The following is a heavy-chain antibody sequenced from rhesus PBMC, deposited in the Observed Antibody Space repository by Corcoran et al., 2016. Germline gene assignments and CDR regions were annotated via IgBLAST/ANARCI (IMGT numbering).Heavy chain of an antibody. CDR3: ARPEYSNYFAY. CDR2: IFGSIGST. J-gene: IGHJ4*01. Sequence: QVQLQESGPGLVKPSETLSPTCAVSGGPISGGYGWSWIRHPPGKGLEWIGHIFGSIGSTYYNPSLKSRVTISRDTSKNQFSLKLSSVTSADTAVYYCARPEYSNYFAYWGQGVLVTVSS. V-gene: IGHV4S7*01. CDR1: GGPISGGYG. D-gene: IGHD4-23*01.